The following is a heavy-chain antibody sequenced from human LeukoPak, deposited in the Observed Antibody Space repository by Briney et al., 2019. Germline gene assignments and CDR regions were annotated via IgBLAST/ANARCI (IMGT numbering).Heavy chain of an antibody. D-gene: IGHD7-27*01. CDR1: GFTFSSYA. J-gene: IGHJ4*02. Sequence: GGSLRLSCAASGFTFSSYAMSWVRQTPGKGLEWVSAISGSGGSTYYADSVKGRFTVSRDNSKNTLYLQMNSLRAEDTAVYYCAKDGGLWVSAHWGDSWGRGTLVTVSS. V-gene: IGHV3-23*01. CDR3: AKDGGLWVSAHWGDS. CDR2: ISGSGGST.